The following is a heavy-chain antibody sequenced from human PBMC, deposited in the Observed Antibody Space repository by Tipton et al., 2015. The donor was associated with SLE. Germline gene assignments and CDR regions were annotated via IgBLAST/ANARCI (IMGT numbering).Heavy chain of an antibody. CDR1: GGSITNKY. D-gene: IGHD1-1*01. V-gene: IGHV4-59*08. Sequence: GLVKPSETLSLICSVSGGSITNKYWSWIRQPPGKGLEWIGYLNYNGGATYSPSLKSRVTTSVDTSKNQFSLNLNSVTAAATAVYYCARALWKGGDYWGQGTLVTVSS. CDR3: ARALWKGGDY. J-gene: IGHJ4*02. CDR2: LNYNGGA.